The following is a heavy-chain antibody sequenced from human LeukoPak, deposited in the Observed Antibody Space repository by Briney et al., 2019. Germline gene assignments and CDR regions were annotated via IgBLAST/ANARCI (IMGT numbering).Heavy chain of an antibody. J-gene: IGHJ4*02. CDR2: INPNSGGT. V-gene: IGHV1-2*02. CDR1: GYTFTVNN. D-gene: IGHD3-16*01. CDR3: ARPGLRVSGSFNF. Sequence: ASLKLSCTASGYTFTVNNIHWVRQAPGQGLEWMGWINPNSGGTNYAQKFQGRVTMTRDTSINTAYMEVSRLSSDDTAVYYCARPGLRVSGSFNFWGQGTLVTVSS.